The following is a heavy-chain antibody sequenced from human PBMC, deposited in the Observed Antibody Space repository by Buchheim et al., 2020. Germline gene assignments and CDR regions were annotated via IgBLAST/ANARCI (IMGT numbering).Heavy chain of an antibody. CDR3: ARDDGGGAVTSLDN. Sequence: EVQLVVSGGGLVQPGGSLRLSCAASGFRFSSYLMSWVRPAPGKGLEWVANIKQDGSEKYYVDSVKGRFSISRDNAKNSLYLQMNSLTVEDTAVYYCARDDGGGAVTSLDNWGQGTL. CDR1: GFRFSSYL. D-gene: IGHD3-16*01. J-gene: IGHJ4*02. V-gene: IGHV3-7*01. CDR2: IKQDGSEK.